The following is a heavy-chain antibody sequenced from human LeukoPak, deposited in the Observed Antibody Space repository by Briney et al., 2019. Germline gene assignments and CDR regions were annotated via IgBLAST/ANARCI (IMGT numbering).Heavy chain of an antibody. CDR3: ARVPRLGSNFDY. CDR1: GGSISSSSYY. J-gene: IGHJ4*02. CDR2: IYYSGNT. D-gene: IGHD6-19*01. V-gene: IGHV4-39*01. Sequence: KPSETLSLTCTVSGGSISSSSYYWGWIRQPPGKGLEWIGSIYYSGNTYYNPSLKSRVTISVDTSKNQFSLKLSSVTAADTAVYYCARVPRLGSNFDYWGQGTLVTVSS.